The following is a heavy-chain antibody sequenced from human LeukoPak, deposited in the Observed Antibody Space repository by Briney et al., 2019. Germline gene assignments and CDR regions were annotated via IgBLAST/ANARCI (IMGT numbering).Heavy chain of an antibody. CDR2: ISGSGGST. J-gene: IGHJ4*02. CDR1: GFTFSSYA. D-gene: IGHD3-10*01. Sequence: GGSLRLSCAASGFTFSSYAMSWVRQAPGKGLEWVSAISGSGGSTYYADSVKGRFTISRDNSKNTLYLRMNSLRAEDTAVYYCAKDRKLKLWFGELFRAIDYWGQGTLVTVSS. CDR3: AKDRKLKLWFGELFRAIDY. V-gene: IGHV3-23*01.